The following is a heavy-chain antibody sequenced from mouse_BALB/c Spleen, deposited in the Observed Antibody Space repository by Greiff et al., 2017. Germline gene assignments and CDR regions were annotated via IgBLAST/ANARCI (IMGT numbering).Heavy chain of an antibody. CDR1: GFNIKDTY. D-gene: IGHD2-2*01. CDR2: IDPANGNT. Sequence: EVQLQESGAELVKPGASVKLSCTASGFNIKDTYMHWVKQRPEQGLEWIGRIDPANGNTKYDPKFQGKATITADTSSNTAYLQLSSLTSEDTAVYYCAGGYGYDEGDYYAMDYWGQGTSVTVSS. CDR3: AGGYGYDEGDYYAMDY. J-gene: IGHJ4*01. V-gene: IGHV14-3*02.